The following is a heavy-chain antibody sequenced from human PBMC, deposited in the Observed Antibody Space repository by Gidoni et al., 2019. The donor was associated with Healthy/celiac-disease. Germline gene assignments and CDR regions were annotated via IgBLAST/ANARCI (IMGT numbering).Heavy chain of an antibody. CDR3: ARGLRQNYYGSGSPFDY. CDR2: MNPNSGNT. V-gene: IGHV1-8*01. D-gene: IGHD3-10*01. Sequence: QVQLVQSGAEVKKPGASVKVSCKASGYTFTSYDINWVRQATGQGLAWMGWMNPNSGNTGYAQKFQGRVTMTRNTSISTAYMELSSLRSEDTAVYYCARGLRQNYYGSGSPFDYWGQGTLVTVSS. J-gene: IGHJ4*02. CDR1: GYTFTSYD.